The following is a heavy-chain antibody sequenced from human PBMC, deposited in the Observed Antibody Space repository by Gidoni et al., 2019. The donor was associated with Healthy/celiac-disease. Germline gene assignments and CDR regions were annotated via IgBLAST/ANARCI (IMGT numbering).Heavy chain of an antibody. J-gene: IGHJ4*02. CDR1: GLTFSSYS. V-gene: IGHV3-48*01. D-gene: IGHD6-19*01. CDR2: LSSSSSTI. Sequence: EVQLVESGGGLVQPGGSLRLPCPASGLTFSSYSMNWVRQAPGKGLEWVSYLSSSSSTIYYADSVKGRFTISRDNAKNSLYLQMNSLRAEDTAVYYCARDGLTYDYWGQGTLVTVSS. CDR3: ARDGLTYDY.